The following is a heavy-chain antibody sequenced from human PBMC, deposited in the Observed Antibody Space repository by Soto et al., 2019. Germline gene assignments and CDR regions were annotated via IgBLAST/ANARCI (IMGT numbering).Heavy chain of an antibody. CDR3: ARLVEMATIGYFDY. D-gene: IGHD5-12*01. CDR2: IYYSGST. J-gene: IGHJ4*02. Sequence: EPLALNDSVSGWSINNSSYYWGWIRQPPGKGLEWIGSIYYSGSTYYNPSLKSRVTISVDTSKNQFSLKLSSVTAADTAVYYCARLVEMATIGYFDYWGQGTQVTVSS. CDR1: GWSINNSSYY. V-gene: IGHV4-39*01.